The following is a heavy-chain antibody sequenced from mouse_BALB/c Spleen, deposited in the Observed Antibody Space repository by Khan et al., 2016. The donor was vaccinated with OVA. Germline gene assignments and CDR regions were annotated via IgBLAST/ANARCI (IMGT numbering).Heavy chain of an antibody. D-gene: IGHD1-1*01. Sequence: QVQLQQSGAELAKPGASVKMSCKASGYTFINYWILWVKQRPGQGLEWIGYINPSTAYTEYNQNFKDKATLTADKSSRTAYMQLRSLTSEDSAVYYSARRGLRWDFDYWGQGTTLTGSS. CDR2: INPSTAYT. CDR3: ARRGLRWDFDY. V-gene: IGHV1-7*01. CDR1: GYTFINYW. J-gene: IGHJ2*01.